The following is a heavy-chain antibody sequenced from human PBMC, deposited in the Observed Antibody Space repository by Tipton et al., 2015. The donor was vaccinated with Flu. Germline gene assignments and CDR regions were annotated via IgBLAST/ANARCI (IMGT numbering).Heavy chain of an antibody. CDR3: ARMEWTVTTPRYFDL. V-gene: IGHV4-38-2*01. D-gene: IGHD4-17*01. J-gene: IGHJ2*01. Sequence: TLSLTCSLSGDSIGSDYYWAWIRQAPGKGLEWIGNIYHRGNTYHNPSLKSRVTISVDTSKNQFSLKLSSVTAADTAVYYCARMEWTVTTPRYFDLWGRGTLVTVSS. CDR2: IYHRGNT. CDR1: GDSIGSDYY.